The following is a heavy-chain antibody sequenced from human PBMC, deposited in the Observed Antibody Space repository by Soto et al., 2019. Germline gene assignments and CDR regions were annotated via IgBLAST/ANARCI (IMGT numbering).Heavy chain of an antibody. Sequence: QITLKESGPTLVKPTQTLTLTCTFSGFSLSNNGVGVGWLHQPPGKALECLALTYSDGDKRYSPSLKSRLTITEDTSNNRVVRTMTNMDPVDTATYYCAHGGIAAAGSEAFDSWCRGTMVTVSS. J-gene: IGHJ3*02. V-gene: IGHV2-5*02. CDR1: GFSLSNNGVG. CDR3: AHGGIAAAGSEAFDS. D-gene: IGHD6-13*01. CDR2: TYSDGDK.